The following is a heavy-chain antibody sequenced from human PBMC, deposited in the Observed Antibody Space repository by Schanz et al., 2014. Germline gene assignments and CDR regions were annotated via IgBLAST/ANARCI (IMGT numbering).Heavy chain of an antibody. CDR1: GFTFTTFA. Sequence: EQVLESGGGFVQPGGSLRLSCATSGFTFTTFAMTWVRQAPGKGLEWVSGISDRGDGTNYGDSVRGRFTISRDNSRNTLHLQMNSLRAEDTAVYYCAKDSIVVVPAALHYYGMDVWGQGTTVTVSS. CDR2: ISDRGDGT. J-gene: IGHJ6*02. V-gene: IGHV3-23*01. D-gene: IGHD2-2*01. CDR3: AKDSIVVVPAALHYYGMDV.